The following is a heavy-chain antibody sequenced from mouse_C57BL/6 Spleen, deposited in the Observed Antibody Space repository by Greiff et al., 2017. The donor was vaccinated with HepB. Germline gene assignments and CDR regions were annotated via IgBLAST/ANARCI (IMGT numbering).Heavy chain of an antibody. CDR2: IHPNSGST. D-gene: IGHD2-5*01. J-gene: IGHJ3*01. CDR1: GYTFTSYW. CDR3: ARFSNYGAWFAY. V-gene: IGHV1-64*01. Sequence: QVQLQQPGAELVKPGASVKLSCKASGYTFTSYWMHWVKQRPGQGLEWIGMIHPNSGSTNYNEKFKSKATLTVDKSSSTAYMQLSSLTSEDSAVYYCARFSNYGAWFAYWGQGTLVTVSA.